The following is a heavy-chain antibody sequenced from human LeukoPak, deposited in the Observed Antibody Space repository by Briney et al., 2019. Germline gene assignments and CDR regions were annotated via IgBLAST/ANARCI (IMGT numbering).Heavy chain of an antibody. J-gene: IGHJ3*02. Sequence: ASVKVSCKASGYTFTSYYMHWVRQAPGQGLEWMGIINPSGGSTSYAQKFQGRVTMTRDMSTSTVYMELSSLRSEDTAVYYCARSNGYCSGGSCYSDAFDIWGQGTMVTVSS. CDR3: ARSNGYCSGGSCYSDAFDI. CDR1: GYTFTSYY. CDR2: INPSGGST. D-gene: IGHD2-15*01. V-gene: IGHV1-46*01.